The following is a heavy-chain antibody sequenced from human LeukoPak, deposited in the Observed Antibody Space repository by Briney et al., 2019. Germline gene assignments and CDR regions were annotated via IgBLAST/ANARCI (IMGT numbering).Heavy chain of an antibody. CDR1: GGTFSSYA. CDR3: ARARGVFTVRGYYFDY. CDR2: IIPIFGTA. D-gene: IGHD3-10*01. Sequence: SVRVSCKASGGTFSSYAISWVRQAPGQGLEWMGGIIPIFGTANYAQKFQGRVTITADESTSTAYMELSSLRSEDTAVYYCARARGVFTVRGYYFDYWGQGTLVTVSS. V-gene: IGHV1-69*13. J-gene: IGHJ4*02.